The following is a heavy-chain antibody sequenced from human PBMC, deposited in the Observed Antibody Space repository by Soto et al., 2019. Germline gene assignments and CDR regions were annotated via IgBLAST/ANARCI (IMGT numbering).Heavy chain of an antibody. CDR3: ARGTTSNLIVRSSRGPWFDP. Sequence: SETLSLTCTVSGDSIGSGNKYWSWIRQAPGKGLEWIGYIFSSGTTYYNPSLKSRLTMSLDTSQNQFSLKLNSVTAADTAVYFCARGTTSNLIVRSSRGPWFDPWVQGTLVTVSS. D-gene: IGHD2-15*01. J-gene: IGHJ5*02. V-gene: IGHV4-30-4*02. CDR2: IFSSGTT. CDR1: GDSIGSGNKY.